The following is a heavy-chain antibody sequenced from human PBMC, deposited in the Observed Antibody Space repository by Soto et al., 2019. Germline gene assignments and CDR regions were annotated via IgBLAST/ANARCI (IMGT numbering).Heavy chain of an antibody. CDR2: IWYDGSNK. CDR3: ARDITRAMVWIYYGMDV. J-gene: IGHJ6*02. V-gene: IGHV3-33*01. CDR1: GFTFSSYG. Sequence: QVQLVESGGGVVQPGRSLRLSCAASGFTFSSYGMHWVRQAPGKGLEWVAVIWYDGSNKYYADSVKGRFTISRDNSKNTLYLQMNSLRAEDTAVYYCARDITRAMVWIYYGMDVWGQGTTVTVSS. D-gene: IGHD5-18*01.